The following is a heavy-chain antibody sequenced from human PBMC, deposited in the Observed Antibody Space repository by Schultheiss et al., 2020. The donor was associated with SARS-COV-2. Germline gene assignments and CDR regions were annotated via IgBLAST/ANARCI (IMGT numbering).Heavy chain of an antibody. Sequence: SETLSLTCTVSGGSISSYYWSWIRQPPGKGLEWIGYIYYSVSTNYNPSLKSRVTISVDTSKNQFSLKLSSVTAADTAVYYCARSVINIVATLESAFDIWGQGTMVTVSS. V-gene: IGHV4-59*01. D-gene: IGHD5-12*01. CDR2: IYYSVST. CDR1: GGSISSYY. CDR3: ARSVINIVATLESAFDI. J-gene: IGHJ3*02.